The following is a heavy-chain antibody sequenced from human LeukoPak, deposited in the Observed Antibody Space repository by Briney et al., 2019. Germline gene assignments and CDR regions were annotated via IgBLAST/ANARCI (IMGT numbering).Heavy chain of an antibody. D-gene: IGHD3-22*01. CDR2: IYYSGST. J-gene: IGHJ3*02. CDR1: GGSISSYY. Sequence: PSETLSLTCTVSGGSISSYYWSWIRQPPGKGLEWIGYIYYSGSTNYNPSLKSRVTISVDTSKNQFSLKLSSVTAADTAVYYCAREVTYYYDSSGYYYQAFDIWGQGTMVTVSS. V-gene: IGHV4-59*12. CDR3: AREVTYYYDSSGYYYQAFDI.